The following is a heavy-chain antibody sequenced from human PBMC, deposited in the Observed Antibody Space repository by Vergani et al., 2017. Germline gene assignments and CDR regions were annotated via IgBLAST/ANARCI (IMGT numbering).Heavy chain of an antibody. CDR2: IYYSGST. Sequence: QLQLQESGPGLVKPSETLSLTCTVSGGSISSSSYYWGWIRQPPGKGLEWIGSIYYSGSTYYNPSLKSRVTISGDTSKNQFSLKLISVTAADTAVYYCARQRCSSTSCYFDYWGQGTLVTVSS. V-gene: IGHV4-39*01. CDR3: ARQRCSSTSCYFDY. D-gene: IGHD2-2*01. J-gene: IGHJ4*02. CDR1: GGSISSSSYY.